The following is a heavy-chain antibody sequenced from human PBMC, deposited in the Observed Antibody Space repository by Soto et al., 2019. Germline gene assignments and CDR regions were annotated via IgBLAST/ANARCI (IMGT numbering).Heavy chain of an antibody. CDR2: ISGVRDYI. CDR1: GFTFSHYP. D-gene: IGHD3-10*01. V-gene: IGHV3-21*06. CDR3: AREGVHNYTEYYFDY. Sequence: EVQLVESGGGLVNPGGSLRLSCAASGFTFSHYPLHWVRRAPGKGLEWVSSISGVRDYIRYADSVKGRFAISRDNAKTSLYLQMNSLTAEDTAVYYCAREGVHNYTEYYFDYWGQGTLVTVSS. J-gene: IGHJ4*02.